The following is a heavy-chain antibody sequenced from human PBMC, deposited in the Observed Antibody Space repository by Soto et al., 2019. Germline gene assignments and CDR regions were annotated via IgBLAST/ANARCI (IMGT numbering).Heavy chain of an antibody. Sequence: QVQLVQSGGEVKKPGASVKVSCKASGYTFSNYAISWVRQAPGQGLEWMGWITAHNGNTKYAQKFQARVTMTTDTSTSTASMELRSLTSDDTAVYYCARDAPYDDFWSGVMELSHYGMDVWGQGTTVTVSS. V-gene: IGHV1-18*01. CDR1: GYTFSNYA. CDR3: ARDAPYDDFWSGVMELSHYGMDV. J-gene: IGHJ6*02. CDR2: ITAHNGNT. D-gene: IGHD3-3*01.